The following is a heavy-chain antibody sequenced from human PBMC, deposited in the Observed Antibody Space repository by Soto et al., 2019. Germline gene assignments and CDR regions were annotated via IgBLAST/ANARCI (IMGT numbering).Heavy chain of an antibody. Sequence: EVQLVESGGGLVQPGGSLKLSCAASGFTLSGSAVYWVRQASGKGLEWVGRIRSKSNNYATAYGASVKGRFSISRDDLKNTAYLQMNSLKTEDTAVYYCTRLWWGSGGPPLDYWGQGTLVTVSS. D-gene: IGHD3-16*01. J-gene: IGHJ4*02. CDR1: GFTLSGSA. CDR3: TRLWWGSGGPPLDY. CDR2: IRSKSNNYAT. V-gene: IGHV3-73*01.